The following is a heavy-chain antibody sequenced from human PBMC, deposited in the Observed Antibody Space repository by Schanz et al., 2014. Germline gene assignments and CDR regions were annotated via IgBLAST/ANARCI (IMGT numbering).Heavy chain of an antibody. CDR1: GFDFNSYS. CDR2: IATSSSTR. J-gene: IGHJ4*01. D-gene: IGHD6-13*01. CDR3: AREQIMAAAGLVDY. V-gene: IGHV3-48*04. Sequence: EVRLVESGGGLVQPGGSLRLSCEASGFDFNSYSMNWVRQVPGKGLEWLSYIATSSSTRHYADSVKGRFTISRDNAKNSLYLQMNSLRAEDTAVYYCAREQIMAAAGLVDYWGHGTLXTVSS.